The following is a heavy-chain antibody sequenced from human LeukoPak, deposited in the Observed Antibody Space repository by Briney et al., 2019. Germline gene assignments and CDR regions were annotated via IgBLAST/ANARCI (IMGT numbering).Heavy chain of an antibody. V-gene: IGHV3-66*02. J-gene: IGHJ4*02. CDR2: IYSGGST. CDR1: GFTVSSNY. CDR3: ARGSVDSSSFDY. Sequence: GGSLRLSCAASGFTVSSNYMSWVRQAPGKGLEWVSVIYSGGSTYYADSVKGRFTISRDNSKNTLYLQMNSLRAEDTAVYYYARGSVDSSSFDYWGQGTLVTVSS. D-gene: IGHD3-22*01.